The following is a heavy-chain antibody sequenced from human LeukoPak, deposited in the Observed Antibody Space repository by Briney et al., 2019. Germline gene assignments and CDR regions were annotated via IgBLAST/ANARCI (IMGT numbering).Heavy chain of an antibody. CDR1: GGSVSRSPYY. J-gene: IGHJ4*02. Sequence: SETLSLTCTVSGGSVSRSPYYWGWIRQPPGKGLEWIGNIYYSGSTYYNPSLKSRVTISVDTSKNQFSLKVTSVTAADTAVYYCARRATTERGHSYGLDYWGQGTLVTVSS. CDR2: IYYSGST. D-gene: IGHD5-18*01. V-gene: IGHV4-39*07. CDR3: ARRATTERGHSYGLDY.